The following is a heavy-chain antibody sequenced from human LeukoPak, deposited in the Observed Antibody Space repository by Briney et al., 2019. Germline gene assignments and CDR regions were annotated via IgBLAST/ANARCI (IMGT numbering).Heavy chain of an antibody. V-gene: IGHV3-7*01. Sequence: AAGSLRLYCAASGFSSSAYWMSWVRQAPGKGLEWVARLHADGNEKNFVGSVQGRFTVSRDNAKNSLYLQMNSLRVEDTAVYYCARGGYSFDYLGQGTLVTVSS. D-gene: IGHD5-12*01. CDR1: GFSSSAYW. CDR3: ARGGYSFDY. J-gene: IGHJ4*02. CDR2: LHADGNEK.